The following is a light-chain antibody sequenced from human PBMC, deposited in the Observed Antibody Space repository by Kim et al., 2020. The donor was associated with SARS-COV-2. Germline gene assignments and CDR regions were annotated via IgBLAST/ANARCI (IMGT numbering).Light chain of an antibody. J-gene: IGKJ4*01. CDR1: QKSGNS. CDR2: YVS. Sequence: RVAPSCRRSQKSGNSQVGYQQKQGEAPTLLLYYVSTRSAGITARCSGGGSGRDLRLTISSRLSEDFAVYYCQQYKKRPPVTFGGGTKVDIK. V-gene: IGKV3D-15*01. CDR3: QQYKKRPPVT.